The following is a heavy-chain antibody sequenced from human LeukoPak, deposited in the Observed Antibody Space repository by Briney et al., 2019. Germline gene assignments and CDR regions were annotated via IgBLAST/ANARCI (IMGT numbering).Heavy chain of an antibody. CDR3: ARNIYSDVFDM. Sequence: SETLSLTCTVSGGSISSYYWSWIRQPPGKGLEWIGYIYYSGSTTYNPSLKSRLAISVDTSKNQFSLKLSSVTAADTAVYYCARNIYSDVFDMWGQGTMVTVSA. V-gene: IGHV4-59*08. CDR1: GGSISSYY. D-gene: IGHD2/OR15-2a*01. J-gene: IGHJ3*02. CDR2: IYYSGST.